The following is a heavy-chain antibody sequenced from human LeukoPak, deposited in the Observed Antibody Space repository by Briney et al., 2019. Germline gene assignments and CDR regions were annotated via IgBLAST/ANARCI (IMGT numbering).Heavy chain of an antibody. CDR1: GGSISTYY. CDR2: IDYSGST. V-gene: IGHV4-59*01. J-gene: IGHJ2*01. CDR3: ARVGPWCFDL. Sequence: SETLSLTCSVSGGSISTYYWSWIRQPPGKGREWIGYIDYSGSTNYNTSLKSRVSISVDTSKKQFSLKLSSVTAADAAVYYCARVGPWCFDLWGRGTLVTVSS.